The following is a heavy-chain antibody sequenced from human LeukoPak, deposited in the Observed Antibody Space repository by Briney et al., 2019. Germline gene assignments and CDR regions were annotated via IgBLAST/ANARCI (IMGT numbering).Heavy chain of an antibody. CDR3: ARGADSSGYYSIFYFDY. CDR2: IYYSGST. CDR1: GGSISSYY. D-gene: IGHD3-22*01. Sequence: TSETLSLTCTVSGGSISSYYWNWIRQPPGKGLEWIGYIYYSGSTNYNPSLKSRVTISVDTSKNQFSLKLSSVTAADTAVYYCARGADSSGYYSIFYFDYWGQGTLVTVSS. V-gene: IGHV4-59*01. J-gene: IGHJ4*02.